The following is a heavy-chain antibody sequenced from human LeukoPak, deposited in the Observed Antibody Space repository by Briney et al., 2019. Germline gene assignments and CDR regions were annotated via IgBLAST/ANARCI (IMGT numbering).Heavy chain of an antibody. CDR2: ISGSGGST. Sequence: GGSLRLSCAASGFTFSSHAMSWVRQAPGKGLEWVSAISGSGGSTYYADSVKGRFTISRDNSKNTLYLQMNRMRAEDTAVYYSAKGYYYDSRGLSFDYWGQGTLVTVSS. CDR3: AKGYYYDSRGLSFDY. CDR1: GFTFSSHA. J-gene: IGHJ4*02. D-gene: IGHD3-22*01. V-gene: IGHV3-23*01.